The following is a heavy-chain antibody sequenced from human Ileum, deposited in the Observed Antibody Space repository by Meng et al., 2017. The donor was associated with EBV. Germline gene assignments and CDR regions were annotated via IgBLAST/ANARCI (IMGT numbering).Heavy chain of an antibody. CDR3: AIYAVGGSGQGY. D-gene: IGHD1-26*01. CDR2: CSGGT. V-gene: IGHV4-30-4*01. CDR1: GVSISSGVYH. J-gene: IGHJ4*02. Sequence: QVPRQESGPGMGKPSQTLSLTCAVSGVSISSGVYHWSWIRQPPGKGLEWIGCSGGTYYNPSLKSRLTISVDTSKNQFSLKLDSATAADTAVYYCAIYAVGGSGQGYWGQGTLVTVSS.